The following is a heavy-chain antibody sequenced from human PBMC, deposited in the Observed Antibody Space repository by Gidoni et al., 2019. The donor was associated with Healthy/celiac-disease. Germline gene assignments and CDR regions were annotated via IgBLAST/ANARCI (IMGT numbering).Heavy chain of an antibody. Sequence: QMQLVQSGPEVKKPGTSVKVSCKASGFTFTSSAVQWVRQARGQRLEWIGWIVVGSGKTNYAQKFQERVTITRDMSTSTAYMELSSLRSEDTAVYYCAADRAYCGGDCYSVFDYWGQGTLVTVSS. V-gene: IGHV1-58*01. CDR1: GFTFTSSA. J-gene: IGHJ4*02. CDR2: IVVGSGKT. CDR3: AADRAYCGGDCYSVFDY. D-gene: IGHD2-21*02.